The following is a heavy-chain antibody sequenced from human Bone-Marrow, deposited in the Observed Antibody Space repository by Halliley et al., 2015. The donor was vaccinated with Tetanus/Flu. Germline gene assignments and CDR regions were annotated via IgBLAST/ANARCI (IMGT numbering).Heavy chain of an antibody. CDR3: ARGARDCGSTSCFGTGAFDI. J-gene: IGHJ3*02. CDR2: IYYSGST. Sequence: LRLSCTVSGGSISSDDYYWNWIRQHPEKGLEWIGYIYYSGSTYYNPSLKSLVTISVDTSKNQFSLKLSSVTAADTAVYYCARGARDCGSTSCFGTGAFDIWGQGTMVTVSS. D-gene: IGHD2-2*01. CDR1: GGSISSDDYY. V-gene: IGHV4-31*01.